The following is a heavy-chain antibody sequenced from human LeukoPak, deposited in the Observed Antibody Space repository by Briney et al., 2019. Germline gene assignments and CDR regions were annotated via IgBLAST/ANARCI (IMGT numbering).Heavy chain of an antibody. CDR1: GFTFSSYG. J-gene: IGHJ4*02. CDR3: ARDYYDSSGYHYFDY. Sequence: PGGSLRLSCAASGFTFSSYGMHWVRQAPGKGLEWVAVIWYDGSNKYYADSVKGRFTISRDNSKSTLYLQMNSLRAEDTAVYYCARDYYDSSGYHYFDYWGQGTLVTVSS. V-gene: IGHV3-33*01. D-gene: IGHD3-22*01. CDR2: IWYDGSNK.